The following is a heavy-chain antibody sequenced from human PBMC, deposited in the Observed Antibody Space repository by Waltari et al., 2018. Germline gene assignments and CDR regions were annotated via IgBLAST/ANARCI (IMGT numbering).Heavy chain of an antibody. CDR1: GFTFNSHW. Sequence: EVQVVESGGGSVQPGGSLRLSCAASGFTFNSHWMSWVRQAPGNGLEWVANIKPDASDKYYVDSVKGRFTISRDNAKNSLYLQMNSLRAEDTAIYYCARNKLRLDYWGPGTLVTVSS. D-gene: IGHD3-10*01. V-gene: IGHV3-7*01. CDR3: ARNKLRLDY. J-gene: IGHJ4*02. CDR2: IKPDASDK.